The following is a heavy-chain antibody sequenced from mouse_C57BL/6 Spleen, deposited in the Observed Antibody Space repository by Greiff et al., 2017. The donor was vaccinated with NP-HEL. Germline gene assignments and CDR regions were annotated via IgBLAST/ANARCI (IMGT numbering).Heavy chain of an antibody. CDR2: ISYSGST. Sequence: EVKLMESGPGLAKPSQTLSLTCSVTGYSITSDYWNWIRKFPGNKLEYMGYISYSGSTYYNPSLKSRISITRDTSKNQYYLQLNSVTTEDTATYYCARSPITTVVDWYFDVWGTGTTVTVSS. J-gene: IGHJ1*03. V-gene: IGHV3-8*01. CDR1: GYSITSDY. CDR3: ARSPITTVVDWYFDV. D-gene: IGHD1-1*01.